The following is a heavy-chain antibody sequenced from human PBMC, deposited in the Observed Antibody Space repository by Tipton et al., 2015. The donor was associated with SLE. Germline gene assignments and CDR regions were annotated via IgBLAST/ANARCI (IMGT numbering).Heavy chain of an antibody. D-gene: IGHD4/OR15-4a*01. CDR3: TRGGRGDGANPFDP. CDR2: TTHSGKT. Sequence: PGLVKPSGTLSLTCAVSGASITSSDWWSWVRQPPGKGLEWIGETTHSGKTNYNPSLKSRVTISADTSKNQFSLKLTSVTVADTAVYYCTRGGRGDGANPFDPWGQGTLVTVSS. J-gene: IGHJ5*02. CDR1: GASITSSDW. V-gene: IGHV4-4*02.